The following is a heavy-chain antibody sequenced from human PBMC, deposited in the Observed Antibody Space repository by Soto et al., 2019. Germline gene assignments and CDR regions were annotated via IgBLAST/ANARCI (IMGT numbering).Heavy chain of an antibody. J-gene: IGHJ4*02. CDR1: GYTFTSYG. D-gene: IGHD3-22*01. V-gene: IGHV1-18*01. CDR3: ARAVSTYYYDSSGYPKEDHFDY. Sequence: ASVKVSCKASGYTFTSYGISWVRQAPGQGLEWMGWISAYNGNTNYAQKLQGRVTMTTDTSTSTAYMELRSLRSDDTAVYYCARAVSTYYYDSSGYPKEDHFDYWGQAPLGT. CDR2: ISAYNGNT.